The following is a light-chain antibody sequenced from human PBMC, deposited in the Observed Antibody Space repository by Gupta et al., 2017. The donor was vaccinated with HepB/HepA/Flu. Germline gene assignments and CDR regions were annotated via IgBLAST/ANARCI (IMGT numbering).Light chain of an antibody. J-gene: IGLJ7*01. Sequence: QSVVTQPPSASGPPGQRVTISCSGSNSNIGHNAVNWYQHVPGSAPKLLIYDTNHRPSRVPDRFSGSKSGTSASLAISGLQSEDEADYYCATWDDSLNGSVFGGGTQLTVL. CDR2: DTN. V-gene: IGLV1-44*01. CDR3: ATWDDSLNGSV. CDR1: NSNIGHNA.